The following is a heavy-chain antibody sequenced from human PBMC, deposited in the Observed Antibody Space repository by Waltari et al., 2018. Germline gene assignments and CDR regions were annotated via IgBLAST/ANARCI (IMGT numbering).Heavy chain of an antibody. CDR3: ARGRKGQLAHFDY. D-gene: IGHD6-6*01. CDR1: GGSFSGYY. J-gene: IGHJ4*02. Sequence: QVQLQQWGTGLLKPSETLSLTCAVYGGSFSGYYWSWIRQTPGKGLEWIGEIKHSGSTNYNPARKSRVTISVDTAKNQFSLKLSAVTAADTAVYYCARGRKGQLAHFDYWGQGTLVTVSS. V-gene: IGHV4-34*01. CDR2: IKHSGST.